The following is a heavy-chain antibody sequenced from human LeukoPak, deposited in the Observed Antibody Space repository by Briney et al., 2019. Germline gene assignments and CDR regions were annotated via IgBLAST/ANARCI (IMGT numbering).Heavy chain of an antibody. CDR3: ARDFLAAHYYFDY. CDR2: ISSSSSTI. Sequence: GGSLRLSCAASGFTCSSYSMNWVRQAPGKGLEWVSYISSSSSTIYYADSVKGRFTISRDNAKNSLYLQMNSLRAEDTAVYYCARDFLAAHYYFDYWGQGTLVTVSS. J-gene: IGHJ4*02. D-gene: IGHD6-6*01. CDR1: GFTCSSYS. V-gene: IGHV3-48*01.